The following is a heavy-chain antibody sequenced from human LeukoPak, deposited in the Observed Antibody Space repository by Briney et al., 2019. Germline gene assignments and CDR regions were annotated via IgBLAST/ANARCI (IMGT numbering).Heavy chain of an antibody. J-gene: IGHJ4*02. CDR2: IDHSGST. CDR3: AYGDLFYFFDY. D-gene: IGHD4-17*01. Sequence: SETLSLACAVYGGSFSGYYWTWIRQPPGKGLEWIGEIDHSGSTNYNPSLKSRVTISVDTSKNQFSLKLSSVTAADTAVYYCAYGDLFYFFDYWGQGTLVTVSS. V-gene: IGHV4-34*01. CDR1: GGSFSGYY.